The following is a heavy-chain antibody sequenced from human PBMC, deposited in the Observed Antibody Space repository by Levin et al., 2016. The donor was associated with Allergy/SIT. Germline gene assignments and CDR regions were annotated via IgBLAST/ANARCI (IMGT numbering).Heavy chain of an antibody. CDR2: ISGSGGST. D-gene: IGHD3-9*01. Sequence: GESLKISCAASGFTFSSYAMSWVRQAPREGLEWVSVISGSGGSTYYADSVKGRFTISRDNSKNTLYLQMNSLRAEDTAVYYCAKAPILTGYYKLDYWGQGTLVTVSS. CDR3: AKAPILTGYYKLDY. J-gene: IGHJ4*02. CDR1: GFTFSSYA. V-gene: IGHV3-23*01.